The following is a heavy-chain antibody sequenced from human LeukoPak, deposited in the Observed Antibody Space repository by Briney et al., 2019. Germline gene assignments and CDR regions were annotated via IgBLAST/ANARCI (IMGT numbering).Heavy chain of an antibody. CDR1: GGSISSYY. V-gene: IGHV4-59*01. Sequence: SETLSLTCTVSGGSISSYYWSWIRQPPGKGLEWIGYIYYSGSTNYNPSLKSRVTISVDTSKNQFSLKLSSVTAADTAVYYCAREEGHLYYYYGMDVWGQGTTVTVSS. CDR3: AREEGHLYYYYGMDV. CDR2: IYYSGST. J-gene: IGHJ6*02.